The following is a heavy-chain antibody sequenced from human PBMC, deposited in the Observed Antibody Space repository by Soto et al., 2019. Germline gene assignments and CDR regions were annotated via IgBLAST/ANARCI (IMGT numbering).Heavy chain of an antibody. D-gene: IGHD6-19*01. Sequence: SETLSLTCTVSGGSISSGGYYWSWIRQHPGKGLEWIGYIYYSGSTYYNPSLKSRVTISVDTSKNQFSLKLSSVTAADTVVYYCARVVPYSSGWSNWFDPWGQVTLVTVSS. V-gene: IGHV4-31*03. CDR2: IYYSGST. CDR1: GGSISSGGYY. CDR3: ARVVPYSSGWSNWFDP. J-gene: IGHJ5*02.